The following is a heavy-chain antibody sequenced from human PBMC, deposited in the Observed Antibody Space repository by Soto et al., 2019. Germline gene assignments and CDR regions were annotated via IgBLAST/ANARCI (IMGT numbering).Heavy chain of an antibody. Sequence: LRLSCAASVFTFSSYGMHWVRQAPGKGLEWVAVLSYDGRDKYYADSVKGRFTISRDNSKNTLYLQMNSLRAEDTAVYYCAKDRDTAGASYYFDSWGQGTLVTVSS. CDR2: LSYDGRDK. J-gene: IGHJ4*02. D-gene: IGHD5-18*01. CDR3: AKDRDTAGASYYFDS. V-gene: IGHV3-30*18. CDR1: VFTFSSYG.